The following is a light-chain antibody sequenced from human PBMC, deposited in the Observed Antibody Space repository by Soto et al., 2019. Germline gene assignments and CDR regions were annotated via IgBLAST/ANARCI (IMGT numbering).Light chain of an antibody. CDR1: QIISSL. CDR3: QQYNSYSPLT. CDR2: DAS. V-gene: IGKV1-5*01. J-gene: IGKJ4*01. Sequence: DIQMTQSPSTLSESVGDRVTLSCRASQIISSLFAWYQQKPGKAPKLLLYDASSSESGVPSRFSGSGSGTEFTLTISSLQPDDFATYYCQQYNSYSPLTFGGGTKVDIK.